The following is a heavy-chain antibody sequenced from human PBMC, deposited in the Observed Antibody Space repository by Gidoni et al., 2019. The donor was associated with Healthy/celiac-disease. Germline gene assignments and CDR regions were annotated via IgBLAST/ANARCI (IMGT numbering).Heavy chain of an antibody. J-gene: IGHJ4*02. CDR2: ISYDGSNK. CDR3: ARVIYGDYEFDY. D-gene: IGHD4-17*01. Sequence: QVQLVESGGGVVQPGRSLRLSCAASGFTFSNYDMHWVRQAPGKGLGWVAVISYDGSNKYYADSVKGRFTISRDNSKNTLYLQMNSLRAEDTAVYYCARVIYGDYEFDYWGQGILVTVSS. V-gene: IGHV3-30-3*01. CDR1: GFTFSNYD.